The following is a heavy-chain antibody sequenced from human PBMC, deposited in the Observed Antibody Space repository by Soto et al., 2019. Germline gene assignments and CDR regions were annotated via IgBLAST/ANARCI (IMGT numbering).Heavy chain of an antibody. J-gene: IGHJ4*02. V-gene: IGHV3-23*01. D-gene: IGHD3-10*01. Sequence: GGSLRLSCAASGFTFISYAMSWVRQAPGKGLEWVSAISGSGGSTYYADSVKGRFTISRDNSKNTLYLQMNSLRAEDTAVYYCAKGGYYGSGSLFDYWGQGTLVTVSS. CDR1: GFTFISYA. CDR2: ISGSGGST. CDR3: AKGGYYGSGSLFDY.